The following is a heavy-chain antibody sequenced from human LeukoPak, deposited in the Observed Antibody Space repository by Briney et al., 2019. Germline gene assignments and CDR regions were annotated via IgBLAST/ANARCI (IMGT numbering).Heavy chain of an antibody. CDR1: GGSFSGYY. J-gene: IGHJ4*02. D-gene: IGHD1-1*01. Sequence: SETLSLTCAVYGGSFSGYYWSWIRQPPGKGLEWIGEINHSGSTNYNPSLKSRVTISVDTSKNQFYLKLSSVTAADTAVYYCARRGVAKTRRSNYYFDYWGQGTLVTVSS. CDR3: ARRGVAKTRRSNYYFDY. CDR2: INHSGST. V-gene: IGHV4-34*01.